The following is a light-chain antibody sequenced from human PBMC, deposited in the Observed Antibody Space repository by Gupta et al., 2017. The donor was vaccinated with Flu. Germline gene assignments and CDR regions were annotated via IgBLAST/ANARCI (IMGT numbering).Light chain of an antibody. V-gene: IGKV3D-20*02. CDR3: QHCDSTPYT. J-gene: IGKJ3*01. CDR1: KHGISSS. CDR2: DAS. Sequence: ASFASASVENAVTSSKAGKHGISSSLAWYQQKPGKTPRLLIHDASSGATGIPARFSGSGSGTDFTLTISRLQPEDFAEYYCQHCDSTPYTFGPGTKVEIK.